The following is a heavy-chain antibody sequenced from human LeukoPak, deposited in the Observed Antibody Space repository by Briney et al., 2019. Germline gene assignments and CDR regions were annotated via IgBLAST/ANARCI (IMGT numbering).Heavy chain of an antibody. Sequence: GGSLRLSCAASAFSFSGHWMSWVRQAPGKGLEWVASINPDGSQRHDVDSVKGRFTISRDNAKNSLFLQMNNLRAEDTAVYYCARDRWDTVPPFDYWGQGTLVTVSS. J-gene: IGHJ4*02. CDR1: AFSFSGHW. D-gene: IGHD5-18*01. CDR3: ARDRWDTVPPFDY. CDR2: INPDGSQR. V-gene: IGHV3-7*01.